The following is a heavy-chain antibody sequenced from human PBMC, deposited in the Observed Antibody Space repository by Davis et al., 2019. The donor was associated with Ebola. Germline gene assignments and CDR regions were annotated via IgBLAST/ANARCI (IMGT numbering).Heavy chain of an antibody. CDR1: DGSISTYY. CDR2: INYSGST. J-gene: IGHJ2*01. V-gene: IGHV4-59*01. CDR3: ARLARTALIDYHYFDI. Sequence: SETLSLTCSVSDGSISTYYWSWIRQPPGKGLEWIGDINYSGSTNYNPSLKSRVTISVDTSKNEFSLKLSAVTAADTAVYYCARLARTALIDYHYFDIWGRGTLVTVSS. D-gene: IGHD2-21*02.